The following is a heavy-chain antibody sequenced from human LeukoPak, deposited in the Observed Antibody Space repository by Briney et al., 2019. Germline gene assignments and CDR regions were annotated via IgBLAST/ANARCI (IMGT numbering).Heavy chain of an antibody. Sequence: PGGSLRLSCAASGFTFSSYAMSWVRQAPGKGLEWVSAISGSGGSTYYADSVKGRFTISRDNSKNTLYLQMNSLRAEDTAVYYCAKGNCGGDCITSGAFDIWGQGTMVTVSS. D-gene: IGHD2-21*01. J-gene: IGHJ3*02. V-gene: IGHV3-23*01. CDR1: GFTFSSYA. CDR2: ISGSGGST. CDR3: AKGNCGGDCITSGAFDI.